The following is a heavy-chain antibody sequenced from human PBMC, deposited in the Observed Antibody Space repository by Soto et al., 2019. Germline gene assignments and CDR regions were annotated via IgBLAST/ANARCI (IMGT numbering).Heavy chain of an antibody. D-gene: IGHD6-19*01. CDR1: GYSFTSYW. Sequence: PGESLKISCKGSGYSFTSYWIGWVRQMPGKGLEWMGIIYPGDSDTRYSPSFQGQATISADKSISTAYLQWSSLKASDTARYYCARLQCRSSGWSPLWLYCMDFCGQGTTVTVSS. V-gene: IGHV5-51*01. CDR3: ARLQCRSSGWSPLWLYCMDF. CDR2: IYPGDSDT. J-gene: IGHJ6*02.